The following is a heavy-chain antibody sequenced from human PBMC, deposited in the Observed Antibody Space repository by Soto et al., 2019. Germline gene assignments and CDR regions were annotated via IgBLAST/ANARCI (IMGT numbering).Heavy chain of an antibody. V-gene: IGHV4-31*03. CDR3: ARLRIATNNYKWFDP. Sequence: QVRLQESGPGLVKPSETLSLTCSVSGAALNSGNYYWSWIRQVPGKGLEWIGHIYVTGAVDYNPSLKARITISQDTSESQFSLNLRLVTAADTAVYYCARLRIATNNYKWFDPWGQGTLVTVSS. CDR2: IYVTGAV. J-gene: IGHJ5*02. D-gene: IGHD2-21*01. CDR1: GAALNSGNYY.